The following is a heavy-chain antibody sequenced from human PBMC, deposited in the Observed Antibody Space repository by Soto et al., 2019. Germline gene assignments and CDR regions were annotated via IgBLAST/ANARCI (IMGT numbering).Heavy chain of an antibody. CDR1: GGIFTNNA. V-gene: IGHV1-69*01. D-gene: IGHD5-18*01. Sequence: QVQVVQSGAEVKKPGSSVKVSCKVSGGIFTNNAISWVRQAPGQGLEWLGGVIPLFDTAYYAQIFRGRLMISADRATTTAYMELSGLTSADTAVYFCATGGHNDGYNFYHGMDVWGQGTTVTVS. J-gene: IGHJ6*02. CDR2: VIPLFDTA. CDR3: ATGGHNDGYNFYHGMDV.